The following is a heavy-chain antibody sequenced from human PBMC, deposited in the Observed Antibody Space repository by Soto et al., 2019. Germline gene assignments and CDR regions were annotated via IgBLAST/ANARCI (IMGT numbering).Heavy chain of an antibody. Sequence: QVQLQQWGAGLLKPSETLSLTCAVYGGSFSGYYWSWIRQPPGKGLEWVAVISYDGSNKNYADSVKGRFTISRDNSKNTLYLQMNSLRAEDTAVYYCAKDWRRRGGYDSSFDYWGQGTLVTVSS. D-gene: IGHD5-12*01. CDR1: GGSFSGYY. J-gene: IGHJ4*02. CDR3: AKDWRRRGGYDSSFDY. V-gene: IGHV3-30*18. CDR2: ISYDGSNK.